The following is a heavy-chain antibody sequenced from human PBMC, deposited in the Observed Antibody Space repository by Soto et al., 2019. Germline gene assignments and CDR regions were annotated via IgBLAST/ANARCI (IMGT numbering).Heavy chain of an antibody. CDR3: ARALAKFCTGGRCYGRDY. Sequence: PSATPSLTRDVSGFCHSSDGYYWSSIRQHPGKSLEWIGYIYYSGSTYYNPSLKSRVTISVDTSKNQFSLKLSSVTAADTAVYSCARALAKFCTGGRCYGRDYWGQGARVTGST. CDR1: GFCHSSDGYY. V-gene: IGHV4-31*11. J-gene: IGHJ4*02. CDR2: IYYSGST. D-gene: IGHD2-15*01.